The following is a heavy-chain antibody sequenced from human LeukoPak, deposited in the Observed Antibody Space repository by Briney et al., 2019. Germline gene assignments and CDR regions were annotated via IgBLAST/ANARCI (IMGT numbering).Heavy chain of an antibody. Sequence: GGSLRLSCAASGFTFSSYGMHWVRQAPGKGLEWVAFIRYDGSNKYYADSVKGRFTISRDNSKNTLYLQMNSLRAEDTAVYYCAKDLIVAVTTDDAGLDYWGQGTLVTVSS. CDR1: GFTFSSYG. D-gene: IGHD4-17*01. J-gene: IGHJ4*02. CDR3: AKDLIVAVTTDDAGLDY. V-gene: IGHV3-30*02. CDR2: IRYDGSNK.